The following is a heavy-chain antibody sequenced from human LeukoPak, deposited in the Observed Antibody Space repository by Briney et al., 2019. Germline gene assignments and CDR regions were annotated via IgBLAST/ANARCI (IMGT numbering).Heavy chain of an antibody. CDR1: GFTFSSYA. CDR2: ISGSGGST. V-gene: IGHV3-23*01. D-gene: IGHD3-9*01. J-gene: IGHJ4*02. CDR3: AKGPDYYGALD. Sequence: PGGSLRLSCAASGFTFSSYAMSWVRRARGKGLEWVSAISGSGGSTYYADSVKGRFTISRDNSKNALYLQMNSLRAEDTAVYYCAKGPDYYGALDWGQGTLVTVSS.